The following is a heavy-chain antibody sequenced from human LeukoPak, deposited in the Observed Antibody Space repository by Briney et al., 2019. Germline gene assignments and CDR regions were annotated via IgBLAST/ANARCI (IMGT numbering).Heavy chain of an antibody. J-gene: IGHJ4*02. D-gene: IGHD3-16*02. Sequence: WFRQAPGKGLEWVGFIRSKAYGGTTEYAASVKGRFTISRDDSKSIAYLQMNSLKTEDTAVYYCTRDVITFGGVIVLGGSFDYWGQGTLVTVSS. CDR3: TRDVITFGGVIVLGGSFDY. V-gene: IGHV3-49*03. CDR2: IRSKAYGGTT.